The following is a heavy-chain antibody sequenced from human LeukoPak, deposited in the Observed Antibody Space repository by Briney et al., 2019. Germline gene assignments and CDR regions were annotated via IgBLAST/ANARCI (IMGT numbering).Heavy chain of an antibody. D-gene: IGHD6-6*01. Sequence: GGSLRLSCAASGFTFSSYWMNWARQAPGKGLEWVASINHNGNVNYYADSVKGRFTVSRDNAKNTLYLQMNNLRAEDTAVYYCARGPNSNWSGLDFWGQGTLLTVSS. J-gene: IGHJ4*02. CDR1: GFTFSSYW. CDR2: INHNGNVN. V-gene: IGHV3-7*01. CDR3: ARGPNSNWSGLDF.